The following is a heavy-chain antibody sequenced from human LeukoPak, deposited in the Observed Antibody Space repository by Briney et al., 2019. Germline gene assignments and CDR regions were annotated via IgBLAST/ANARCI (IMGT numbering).Heavy chain of an antibody. V-gene: IGHV3-74*01. CDR2: INSDGSST. Sequence: GGSLRLSCAASGFTFSNYWMHWVRQAPGKGLVWVSRINSDGSSTSYADSVKGRFTISRDNAKNTLYLQMNSLRAEDTAVYYCARSHSGSYYYYYYMDVWGKGTTVTVSS. CDR3: ARSHSGSYYYYYYMDV. CDR1: GFTFSNYW. J-gene: IGHJ6*03. D-gene: IGHD1-26*01.